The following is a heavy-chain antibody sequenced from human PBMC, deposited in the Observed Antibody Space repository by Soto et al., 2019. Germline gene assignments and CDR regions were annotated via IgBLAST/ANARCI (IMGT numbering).Heavy chain of an antibody. D-gene: IGHD5-18*01. CDR1: GFTFSSHA. Sequence: GGSLRLSCAASGFTFSSHAMSWVRQAPGKGLEWVSAISGSGGSTYYADSVKGRFTISRDNSKNTLYVQMHSLRAEDTAVYYCAKEQTAMVTDYWGQGTLVTVSS. CDR2: ISGSGGST. J-gene: IGHJ4*02. V-gene: IGHV3-23*01. CDR3: AKEQTAMVTDY.